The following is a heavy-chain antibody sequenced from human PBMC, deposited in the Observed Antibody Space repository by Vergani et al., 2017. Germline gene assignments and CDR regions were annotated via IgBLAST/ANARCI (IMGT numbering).Heavy chain of an antibody. V-gene: IGHV3-30*04. CDR3: AKDLLKWELLGGFDY. Sequence: QVQLVESGGGVVPPGRSLRLSCAASGFTFSSYATHWVRQAPGKGLEWVAVISYDGSNKYYADSVKGRFTISRDNSKNTLYLQMNSLRAEDTAVYYCAKDLLKWELLGGFDYWGQGTLVTVSS. CDR1: GFTFSSYA. CDR2: ISYDGSNK. J-gene: IGHJ4*02. D-gene: IGHD1-26*01.